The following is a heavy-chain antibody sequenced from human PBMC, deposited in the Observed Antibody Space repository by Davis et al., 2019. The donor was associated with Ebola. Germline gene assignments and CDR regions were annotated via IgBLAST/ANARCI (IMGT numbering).Heavy chain of an antibody. D-gene: IGHD3-9*01. CDR1: GFTFSSYA. Sequence: GESLKISCAASGFTFSSYAMHWVRQAPGKGLEWVAVISYDGSNKYYADSVKGRFTISRDISKNTLYLQMNSLRDEDTAVYYCARGGYFDWLDAFDVWGRGTLVTVSS. CDR3: ARGGYFDWLDAFDV. CDR2: ISYDGSNK. J-gene: IGHJ3*01. V-gene: IGHV3-30*04.